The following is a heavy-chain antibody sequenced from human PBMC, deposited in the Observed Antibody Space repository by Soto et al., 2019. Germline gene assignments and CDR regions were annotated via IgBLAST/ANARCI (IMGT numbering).Heavy chain of an antibody. V-gene: IGHV3-21*01. J-gene: IGHJ4*02. CDR2: ISSSSSYI. CDR3: AVLVVVAADTSDY. Sequence: PGGSLRLSCAASGFTFSSYSMNWVRQAPGKGLEWVSSISSSSSYIYYADSVKGRFTISRDNAKNSLYLQMNSLRAEDTAVYYCAVLVVVAADTSDYWGQGTLVTVSS. CDR1: GFTFSSYS. D-gene: IGHD2-15*01.